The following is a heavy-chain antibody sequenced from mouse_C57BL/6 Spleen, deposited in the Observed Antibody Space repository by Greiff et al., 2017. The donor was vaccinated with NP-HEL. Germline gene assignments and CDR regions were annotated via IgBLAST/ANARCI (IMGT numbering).Heavy chain of an antibody. CDR3: ARAITTVVAPFAY. V-gene: IGHV14-3*01. Sequence: EVQLQQSVAELVRPGASVKLSCTASGFNIKNTYMHWVKQRPEQGLEWIGRIDPANGNTKYAPKFQGKATITADTSSNTAYLQRSSLTSEDTAIYYGARAITTVVAPFAYWGQGTLVTVSA. J-gene: IGHJ3*01. CDR2: IDPANGNT. D-gene: IGHD1-1*01. CDR1: GFNIKNTY.